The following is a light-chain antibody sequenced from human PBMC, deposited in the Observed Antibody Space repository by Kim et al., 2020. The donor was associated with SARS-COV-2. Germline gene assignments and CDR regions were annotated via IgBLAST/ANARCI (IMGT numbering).Light chain of an antibody. CDR1: SSDVGGYNY. CDR3: CSYAGSYTLI. Sequence: GPSVTIACTGTSSDVGGYNYVSWYQHHPGKAPKLMIYDVSKRPSGVPDRFSGSKSGNTASLTISGLQAEDEADYYCCSYAGSYTLIFGGGTQLTVL. CDR2: DVS. J-gene: IGLJ2*01. V-gene: IGLV2-11*01.